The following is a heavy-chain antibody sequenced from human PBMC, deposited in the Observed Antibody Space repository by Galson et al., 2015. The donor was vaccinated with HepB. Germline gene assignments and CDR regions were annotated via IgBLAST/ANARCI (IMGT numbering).Heavy chain of an antibody. CDR3: ARDSQDIVVVPAVIRYYYYYYMDV. CDR1: GGTFSSNA. CDR2: IIPILGIA. D-gene: IGHD2-2*01. V-gene: IGHV1-69*10. J-gene: IGHJ6*03. Sequence: SVKVSCKASGGTFSSNAISWVRQAPGQGLEWMGGIIPILGIANYAQKFQGRVTITADKSTSTAYMELNSLRSEDTAVYYCARDSQDIVVVPAVIRYYYYYYMDVWGKGTTVTVSS.